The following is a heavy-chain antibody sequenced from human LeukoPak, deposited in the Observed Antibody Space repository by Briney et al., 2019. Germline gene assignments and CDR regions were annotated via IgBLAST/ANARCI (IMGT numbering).Heavy chain of an antibody. Sequence: SETLSLTCTVSGGSISSSSYYWGWIRQPPGKGLEWIGSIYYSGSTYYNPSLKSRVTISVDTSNNQFSLSLSSVTAADTAVYYCARRRGYSYGGGFDYWGQGTLVTVSS. CDR3: ARRRGYSYGGGFDY. CDR2: IYYSGST. CDR1: GGSISSSSYY. D-gene: IGHD5-18*01. V-gene: IGHV4-39*01. J-gene: IGHJ4*02.